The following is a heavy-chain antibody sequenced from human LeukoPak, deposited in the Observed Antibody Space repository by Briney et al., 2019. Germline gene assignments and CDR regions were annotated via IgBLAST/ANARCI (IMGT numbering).Heavy chain of an antibody. J-gene: IGHJ4*02. CDR3: ARAKYYYDSSGPEYYFDY. V-gene: IGHV2-70*04. D-gene: IGHD3-22*01. CDR1: GFSLSTSGMR. CDR2: MDWDDDK. Sequence: ESGPALVKPTQTLTLTCTFSGFSLSTSGMRVSWIRQPPGKAREWLARMDWDDDKFYSTSLKTRLTNSKDPSKSQVVLTMTNMDPVDTATYYCARAKYYYDSSGPEYYFDYWGQGTLVTVSS.